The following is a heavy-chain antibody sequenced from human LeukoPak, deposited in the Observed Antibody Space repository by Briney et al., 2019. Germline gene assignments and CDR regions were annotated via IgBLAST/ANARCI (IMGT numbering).Heavy chain of an antibody. CDR3: GVYCSSTSCYDY. CDR2: INPSGGST. CDR1: GYTFTSYY. Sequence: GASVKVSCKASGYTFTSYYMHWLRQAPGQGLERMGIINPSGGSTSYAQKFQGRVTMTRDTSTSTVYMELSSLRSEDTAVYYCGVYCSSTSCYDYWGQGTLVTVSS. D-gene: IGHD2-2*01. J-gene: IGHJ4*02. V-gene: IGHV1-46*01.